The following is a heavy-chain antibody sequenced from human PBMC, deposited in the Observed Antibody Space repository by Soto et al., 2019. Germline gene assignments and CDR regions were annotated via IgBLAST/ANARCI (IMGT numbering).Heavy chain of an antibody. D-gene: IGHD3-10*01. Sequence: EVQLVESGGGLVQPGGSLRLSCAASGFTFSSYWMHWVRQAPGKGLVWVSRINSDGSSTSYADSVKGRFTISRENANNTLYHQMNSLIAEDTAVYYCARDSITMVRGNSLRHYYYDMDVWGKGTTVTVSS. V-gene: IGHV3-74*01. CDR3: ARDSITMVRGNSLRHYYYDMDV. CDR2: INSDGSST. CDR1: GFTFSSYW. J-gene: IGHJ6*03.